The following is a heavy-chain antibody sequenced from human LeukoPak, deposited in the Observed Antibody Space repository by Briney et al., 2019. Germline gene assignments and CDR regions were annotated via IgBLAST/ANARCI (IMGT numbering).Heavy chain of an antibody. CDR1: GYSFTSYW. V-gene: IGHV5-51*01. Sequence: GESLKISCKGSGYSFTSYWIGWVRQMPGKGLEWMGIIYPGDSDTRYSPSFQGQVTISADKSISTAYLQWSSLKASDTAMYYCARAGPYDYYDSSGHDYWGQGTLVTVSS. D-gene: IGHD3-22*01. CDR2: IYPGDSDT. CDR3: ARAGPYDYYDSSGHDY. J-gene: IGHJ4*02.